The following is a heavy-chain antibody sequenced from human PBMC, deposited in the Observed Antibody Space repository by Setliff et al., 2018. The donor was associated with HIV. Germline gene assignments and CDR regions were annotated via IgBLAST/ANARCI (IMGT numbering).Heavy chain of an antibody. J-gene: IGHJ5*02. CDR3: ARDGINYDFWSGQNASNWFDP. D-gene: IGHD3-3*01. CDR2: IDPTGGRT. CDR1: GYTFDIYY. V-gene: IGHV1-46*02. Sequence: ASVKVSCKTSGYTFDIYYIHWVRQAPGQGLEWMGVIDPTGGRTTYAQKFEDRVTMTRDLSTSTVYMELTRLKSEDVTIYYCARDGINYDFWSGQNASNWFDPWGQGTLVTVSS.